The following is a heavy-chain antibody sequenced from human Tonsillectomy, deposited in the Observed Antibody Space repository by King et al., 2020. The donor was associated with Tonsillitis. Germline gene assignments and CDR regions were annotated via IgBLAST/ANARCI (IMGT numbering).Heavy chain of an antibody. CDR2: IYYSGST. V-gene: IGHV4-59*01. D-gene: IGHD3-10*01. CDR1: GGSISSYY. J-gene: IGHJ4*01. CDR3: ARGRGISPWGGSGSSYFDY. Sequence: VQLQESGPGLVKPSETLSLTCTVSGGSISSYYWSWIRQPPGKALEWIGYIYYSGSTNYNPSLKSRVTISVDTSKNQFSLKLSSVTAADTAVYYCARGRGISPWGGSGSSYFDYWGQGPLVTVSS.